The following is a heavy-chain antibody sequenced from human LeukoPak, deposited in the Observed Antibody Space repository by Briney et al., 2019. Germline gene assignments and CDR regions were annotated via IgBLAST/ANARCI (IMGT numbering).Heavy chain of an antibody. D-gene: IGHD3-3*01. Sequence: PSETLSLTCSVSGGSMGSSAYYWGWIRQSPGKGLEWIGSIFYSGTTYLNPSLKSRFTMSVDTSKNQFSLKVSSVTAADTAVYYCGRHARREELRHSAIDVWGQGTMVIVSS. CDR2: IFYSGTT. CDR3: GRHARREELRHSAIDV. CDR1: GGSMGSSAYY. J-gene: IGHJ3*01. V-gene: IGHV4-39*01.